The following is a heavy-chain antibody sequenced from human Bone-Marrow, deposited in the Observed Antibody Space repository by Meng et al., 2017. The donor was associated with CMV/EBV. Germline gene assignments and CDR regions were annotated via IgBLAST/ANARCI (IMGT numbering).Heavy chain of an antibody. V-gene: IGHV4-38-2*02. D-gene: IGHD1-26*01. Sequence: EPLKISCTVSGFSISSGYYWGWIRQSPGKRLEWIGSISHSGSTSYCPSLKSRLTLSIDTSENQFSLKLTSVTAADTAVYYCARVGVGATRAFDIWGQGTMVTVSS. CDR3: ARVGVGATRAFDI. CDR1: GFSISSGYY. J-gene: IGHJ3*02. CDR2: ISHSGST.